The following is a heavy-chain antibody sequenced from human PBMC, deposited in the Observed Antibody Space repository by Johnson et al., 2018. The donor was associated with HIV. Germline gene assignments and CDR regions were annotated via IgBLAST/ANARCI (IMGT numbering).Heavy chain of an antibody. Sequence: VQLVESGGGLVKPGGSLRLSCVASRLTLSDSYMSWIRPAPGKGLEWVSYIIYSGGSTYYADSVKGRFTISRDNSKNTLYVQMNSLRAEDTAVYSFARESDILTGYPNAFDIWGQGTMVTVSS. V-gene: IGHV3-11*01. D-gene: IGHD3-9*01. CDR2: IIYSGGST. CDR3: ARESDILTGYPNAFDI. J-gene: IGHJ3*02. CDR1: RLTLSDSY.